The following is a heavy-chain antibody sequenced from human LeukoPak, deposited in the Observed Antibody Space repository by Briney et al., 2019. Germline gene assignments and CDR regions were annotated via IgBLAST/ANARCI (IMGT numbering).Heavy chain of an antibody. J-gene: IGHJ4*02. CDR1: GFTFSSYA. Sequence: GGSLRLSCAASGFTFSSYAMSWVRQAPGKGLEWVSAISGSGGSTYYADSVKGRFTISRDNSKNTLYLQMNTLRAEDTAVYYCAREESSSSGYYFDYWGQGTLVTVSS. D-gene: IGHD6-6*01. CDR3: AREESSSSGYYFDY. CDR2: ISGSGGST. V-gene: IGHV3-23*01.